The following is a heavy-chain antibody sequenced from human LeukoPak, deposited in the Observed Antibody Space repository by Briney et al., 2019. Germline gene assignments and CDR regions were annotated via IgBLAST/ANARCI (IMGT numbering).Heavy chain of an antibody. CDR1: GGSFSGYY. J-gene: IGHJ4*02. V-gene: IGHV4-34*01. CDR3: ARALVGSGSYFGY. CDR2: INHSGST. Sequence: SETLSLTCAVYGGSFSGYYWSWIRQPPGKGLEWIGEINHSGSTNYNPSLKSRVTISVDTSKNQFSLKLSSVTAADTAVYYCARALVGSGSYFGYWGQGTLVTVSS. D-gene: IGHD3-10*01.